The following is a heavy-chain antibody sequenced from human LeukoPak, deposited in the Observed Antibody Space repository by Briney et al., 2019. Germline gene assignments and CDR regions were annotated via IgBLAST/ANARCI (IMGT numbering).Heavy chain of an antibody. CDR2: ISGSGGST. CDR3: AKFALRYCSGGSCHPFDY. CDR1: GFTFSSYW. V-gene: IGHV3-23*01. Sequence: GGSLRLSCAASGFTFSSYWMSWVRQAPGKGLEWVSAISGSGGSTYYADSVKGRFIISRDNSKNTLYLQMNSLRAEDTAVYYCAKFALRYCSGGSCHPFDYWGQGTLVTVSS. D-gene: IGHD2-15*01. J-gene: IGHJ4*02.